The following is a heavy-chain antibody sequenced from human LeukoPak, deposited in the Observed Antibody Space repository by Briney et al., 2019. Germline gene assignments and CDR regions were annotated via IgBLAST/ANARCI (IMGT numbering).Heavy chain of an antibody. CDR1: GGSVSSGSYY. CDR3: VRDRELTY. D-gene: IGHD1-26*01. CDR2: IYNSGST. J-gene: IGHJ4*02. Sequence: PSETLSLTCTVSGGSVSSGSYYWSWIRQPPGKGLEWIGYIYNSGSTIYNPSLKSRVTISEDTSKNQFSLKLTSVTAADTAVYYCVRDRELTYWGQGTLVTVSS. V-gene: IGHV4-61*01.